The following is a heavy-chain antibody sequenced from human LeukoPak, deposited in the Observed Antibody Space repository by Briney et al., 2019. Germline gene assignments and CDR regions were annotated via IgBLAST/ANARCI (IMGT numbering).Heavy chain of an antibody. D-gene: IGHD3-9*01. Sequence: GGSLRLSCAASGFTFSSYSMNWVRQAPGKGLEWVSSISSSSSYIYYADSVKGRFTISRDNAKNSLYLQMNSLRAEDTAVYYCAREGPREDYDILTGYYPLNYWGQGTLVTVSS. CDR3: AREGPREDYDILTGYYPLNY. J-gene: IGHJ4*02. CDR2: ISSSSSYI. V-gene: IGHV3-21*01. CDR1: GFTFSSYS.